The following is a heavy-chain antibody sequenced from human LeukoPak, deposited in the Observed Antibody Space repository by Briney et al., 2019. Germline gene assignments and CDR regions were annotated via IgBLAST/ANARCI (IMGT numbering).Heavy chain of an antibody. CDR1: GFTFSSYA. D-gene: IGHD4-17*01. J-gene: IGHJ4*02. CDR2: ISGSGGST. V-gene: IGHV3-23*01. Sequence: GGSLRLSCAASGFTFSSYAMSWVRQAPGKGLEWVSAISGSGGSTYYADSVKGRFTISRDNSTNTLYLQMNSLGAEDTAVYYCAKDSATVTTPFDYWGQGTLVTVSS. CDR3: AKDSATVTTPFDY.